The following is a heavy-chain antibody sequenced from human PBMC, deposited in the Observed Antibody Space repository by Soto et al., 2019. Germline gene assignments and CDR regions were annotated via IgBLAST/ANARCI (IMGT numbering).Heavy chain of an antibody. CDR2: INYSGNT. J-gene: IGHJ6*02. V-gene: IGHV4-34*01. D-gene: IGHD3-22*01. Sequence: SETLSLTCAVYGGSFSGYYWSWIRQPPGKGLEWIGEINYSGNTNYNPSLKSRVTIPVDASKNQFSLKLSSVTAVDTAVYYCARDYYDSSGYYRDHSYGMDVWGQGTTVTVS. CDR3: ARDYYDSSGYYRDHSYGMDV. CDR1: GGSFSGYY.